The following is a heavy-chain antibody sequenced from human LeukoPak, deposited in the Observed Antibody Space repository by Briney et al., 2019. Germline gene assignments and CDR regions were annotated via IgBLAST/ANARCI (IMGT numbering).Heavy chain of an antibody. CDR1: GFAFSNYG. CDR3: ARALGIAAAGTSVH. J-gene: IGHJ4*02. V-gene: IGHV3-30*02. CDR2: IWYDGSDK. D-gene: IGHD6-13*01. Sequence: GGSLRLSCAASGFAFSNYGMHWVRQAPGKGLEWVAIIWYDGSDKYYADSVKGRFTISRDNSKNTLYLQMNSLRAEDTAVYYCARALGIAAAGTSVHWGQGTLVTVSS.